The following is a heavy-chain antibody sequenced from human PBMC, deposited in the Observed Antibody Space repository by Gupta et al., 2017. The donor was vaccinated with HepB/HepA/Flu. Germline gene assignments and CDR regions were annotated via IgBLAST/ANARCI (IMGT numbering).Heavy chain of an antibody. CDR2: RGGST. D-gene: IGHD4-17*01. Sequence: RGGSTNYAQKFQGRVTMTRDTSTSTVYMELSSLRSEDTAVYYCARINDYGDYMDFQHWGQGTLVTVSS. CDR3: ARINDYGDYMDFQH. J-gene: IGHJ1*01. V-gene: IGHV1-46*01.